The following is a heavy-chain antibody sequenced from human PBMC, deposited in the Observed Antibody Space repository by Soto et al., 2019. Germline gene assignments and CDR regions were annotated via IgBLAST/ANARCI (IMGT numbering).Heavy chain of an antibody. V-gene: IGHV3-23*01. Sequence: GGSLRLSCAASEFTFSTYAMSWVRQAPGKGLEWVSAISGSGGSTYYADSVKGRFTISRDTSKNSLYLQMNSLRAEDTALYYCAKSYSSNWYDYFDYWGQGTLVTVS. CDR2: ISGSGGST. J-gene: IGHJ4*02. CDR3: AKSYSSNWYDYFDY. D-gene: IGHD6-13*01. CDR1: EFTFSTYA.